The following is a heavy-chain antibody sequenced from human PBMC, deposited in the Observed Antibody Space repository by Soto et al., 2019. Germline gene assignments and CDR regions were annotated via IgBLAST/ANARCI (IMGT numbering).Heavy chain of an antibody. CDR3: AIRASYYDSSGYFDY. CDR1: GVTFSSYW. CDR2: INSDGSST. J-gene: IGHJ4*02. V-gene: IGHV3-74*01. D-gene: IGHD3-22*01. Sequence: GGSVRLSCAASGVTFSSYWMHWVRQAPGKGLVWVSRINSDGSSTSYADSVKGRFTISRDNAKNTLYLQMNSLRAEDTAVYYCAIRASYYDSSGYFDYWGQGTLVTVSS.